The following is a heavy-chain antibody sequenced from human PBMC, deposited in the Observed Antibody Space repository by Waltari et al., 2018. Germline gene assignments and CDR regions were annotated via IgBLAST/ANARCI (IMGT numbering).Heavy chain of an antibody. CDR3: ASGNSHAFDL. J-gene: IGHJ3*01. CDR1: GFTFSSYW. V-gene: IGHV3-74*01. Sequence: EVQLVESGGGLVQPGGSLRVSCTASGFTFSSYWMHWVRQVPGKGLGLVSRMNRDGSGTSYADSAKGRFTISRDNAKNTLFLQMNSLRGEDTAVYYCASGNSHAFDLWGQGTMVTVSS. D-gene: IGHD1-7*01. CDR2: MNRDGSGT.